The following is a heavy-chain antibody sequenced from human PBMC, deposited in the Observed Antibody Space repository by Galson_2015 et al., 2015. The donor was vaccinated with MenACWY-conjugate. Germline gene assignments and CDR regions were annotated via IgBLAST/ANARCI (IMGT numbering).Heavy chain of an antibody. V-gene: IGHV1-3*01. D-gene: IGHD6-6*01. CDR1: GYTFITYS. Sequence: SVKVSCKASGYTFITYSMHWVRQAPGQRLEWMGWINAGHGKTEYSQKFQGRVTITRDTSARTAYMDLSSLRSEDTAVYYCAYARCTTSSVSYWGQGTLVTVSS. J-gene: IGHJ4*02. CDR3: AYARCTTSSVSY. CDR2: INAGHGKT.